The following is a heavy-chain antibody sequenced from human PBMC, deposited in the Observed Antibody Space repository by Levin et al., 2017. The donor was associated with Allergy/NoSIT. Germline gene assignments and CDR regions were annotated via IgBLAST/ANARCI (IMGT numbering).Heavy chain of an antibody. CDR2: ISLNSAYI. Sequence: PGGSLRLSCAASGFTFHNYAMHWVRQAPGKGLEWVSGISLNSAYIGYADSVKDRFTVSRDNAKNSLYLQMNSLRAEDTALYYCAKDDGWLSWGQGTLVTVSS. CDR1: GFTFHNYA. V-gene: IGHV3-9*01. J-gene: IGHJ5*02. D-gene: IGHD3-22*01. CDR3: AKDDGWLS.